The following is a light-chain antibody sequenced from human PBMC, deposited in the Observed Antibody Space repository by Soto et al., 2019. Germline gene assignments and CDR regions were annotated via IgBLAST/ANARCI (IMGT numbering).Light chain of an antibody. J-gene: IGLJ1*01. CDR3: SSYTSSSTLRGV. CDR2: YVS. Sequence: QSALTQPASVSGSPGQSITISCTGTSSDVGGYNYVSWYQQHPGKAPKLMIYYVSNRPSGVSNRFPGSKSGNTASLTISGLQAEDKADYYCSSYTSSSTLRGVFGTGTKVTVL. V-gene: IGLV2-14*01. CDR1: SSDVGGYNY.